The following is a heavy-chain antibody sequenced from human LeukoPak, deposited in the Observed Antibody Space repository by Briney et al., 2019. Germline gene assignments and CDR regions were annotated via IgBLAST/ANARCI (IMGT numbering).Heavy chain of an antibody. D-gene: IGHD3-3*01. CDR3: ARLDGGFLEYLSFDY. V-gene: IGHV4-39*01. CDR2: IYYSGST. CDR1: GGSISSSSYY. Sequence: SETLSLTCTVSGGSISSSSYYWGWIRQPPGKGLEWIGNIYYSGSTYSNPSLKSRVTISIDTSKKQFSLKLSSVTAADTAVYYCARLDGGFLEYLSFDYWGQGTLVTVSS. J-gene: IGHJ4*02.